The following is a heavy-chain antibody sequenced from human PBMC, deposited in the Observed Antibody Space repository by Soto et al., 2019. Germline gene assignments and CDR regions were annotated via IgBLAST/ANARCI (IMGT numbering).Heavy chain of an antibody. J-gene: IGHJ6*02. CDR2: LGDSGTKT. Sequence: GGSLRLSCAASGFKSSTFAMSWVRQAPGKGLEWVSGLGDSGTKTCYAASVRGRFIISRDNSKNTVDLQMNSLRAEDTAVYYCAKEFDTSGYYSYYYAMDVWGQGTTVTVSS. CDR1: GFKSSTFA. V-gene: IGHV3-23*01. D-gene: IGHD3-22*01. CDR3: AKEFDTSGYYSYYYAMDV.